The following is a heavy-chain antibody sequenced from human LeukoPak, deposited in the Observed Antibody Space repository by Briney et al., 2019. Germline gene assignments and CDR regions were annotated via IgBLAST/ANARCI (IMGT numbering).Heavy chain of an antibody. CDR1: GYTFTSYY. D-gene: IGHD3-16*02. V-gene: IGHV1-46*01. Sequence: ASVKVSCKASGYTFTSYYIHWVRQAPGQGLEWMGIINPSGGRTSYAQKFQGRVTMTRDTSTNTVYMELSSLRSEDTAVYYCGRDKGGGDMITFGGVIVWGQGTLVTVSS. J-gene: IGHJ4*02. CDR3: GRDKGGGDMITFGGVIV. CDR2: INPSGGRT.